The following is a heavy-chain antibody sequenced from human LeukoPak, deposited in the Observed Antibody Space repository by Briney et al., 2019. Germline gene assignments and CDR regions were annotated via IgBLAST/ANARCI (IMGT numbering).Heavy chain of an antibody. D-gene: IGHD6-13*01. CDR3: AREPRQIAAAKINWFDP. CDR1: GFTFSSYS. Sequence: PGGSLRLSCAASGFTFSSYSMNWVRQAPGKGLEWVSSISSSSSYIYYAGSVKGRFTISRDNAKNSLYLQMNSLRAEDTAVYYCAREPRQIAAAKINWFDPWGQGTLVTVSS. CDR2: ISSSSSYI. J-gene: IGHJ5*02. V-gene: IGHV3-21*01.